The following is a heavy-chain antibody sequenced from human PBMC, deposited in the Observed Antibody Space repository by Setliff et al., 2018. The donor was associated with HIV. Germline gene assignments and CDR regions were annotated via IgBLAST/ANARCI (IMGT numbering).Heavy chain of an antibody. V-gene: IGHV1-18*01. CDR2: INTYNGNT. J-gene: IGHJ5*02. CDR3: ARGGPARVALLYWFDP. D-gene: IGHD2-21*01. CDR1: GYTFTSYG. Sequence: ASVKVSCKASGYTFTSYGISWLRQAPGQGLEWMGWINTYNGNTKYGQKFQGSVTMTTDTSTSTVYMELRNLRSDDTAVYFCARGGPARVALLYWFDPWGQGTLVTVSS.